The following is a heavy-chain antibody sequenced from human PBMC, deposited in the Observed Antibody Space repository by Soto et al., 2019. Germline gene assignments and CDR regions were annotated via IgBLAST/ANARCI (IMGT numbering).Heavy chain of an antibody. D-gene: IGHD6-6*01. CDR3: APRRPPRLLDY. CDR2: IYWDDDK. Sequence: QITLKESGPTLVKPTQTLTLTCTFSGFSLSTSGVGVGWIRQPPGKALEWLALIYWDDDKRYSSSLNSRLTLTKDTPKNQVVRTMTNMDPEDTATHFWAPRRPPRLLDYWGQGTLVTVSS. J-gene: IGHJ4*02. CDR1: GFSLSTSGVG. V-gene: IGHV2-5*02.